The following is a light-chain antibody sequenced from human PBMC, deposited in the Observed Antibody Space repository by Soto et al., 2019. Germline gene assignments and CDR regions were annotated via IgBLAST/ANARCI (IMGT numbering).Light chain of an antibody. CDR3: QQYGGSPLVT. CDR1: QTVNSDY. J-gene: IGKJ4*01. V-gene: IGKV3-20*01. CDR2: GAS. Sequence: EIVLTRSPGTLSLSPGERATLSCRASQTVNSDYVAWYQQKPGQAPRLLISGASNRATGIPDRFSGSGSGKDFILTISRLEPEEFAMYYCQQYGGSPLVTFGGGTKVEIK.